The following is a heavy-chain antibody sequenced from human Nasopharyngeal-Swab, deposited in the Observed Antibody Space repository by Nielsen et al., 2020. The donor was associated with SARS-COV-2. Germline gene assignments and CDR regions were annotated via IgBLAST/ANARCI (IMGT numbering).Heavy chain of an antibody. CDR2: ISAYNGNT. J-gene: IGHJ3*02. V-gene: IGHV1-18*04. CDR1: GYTFTSYG. D-gene: IGHD6-19*01. CDR3: AKGIAVADAFDI. Sequence: ASVKVSCKASGYTFTSYGISWVRQAPGQGLEWMGWISAYNGNTNYAQKLQGRVTMTTDTSTRTAYMELRSLRSDDTAVYYCAKGIAVADAFDIWGQGTMVTVSS.